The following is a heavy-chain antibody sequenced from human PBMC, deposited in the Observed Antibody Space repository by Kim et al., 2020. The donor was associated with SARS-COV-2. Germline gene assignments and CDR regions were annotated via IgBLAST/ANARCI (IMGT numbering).Heavy chain of an antibody. CDR2: IVVGSGNT. J-gene: IGHJ5*02. D-gene: IGHD6-19*01. CDR1: GFTFTSSA. Sequence: SVKVSCKASGFTFTSSAMQWVRQARGQRLEWIGWIVVGSGNTNYAQKFQERVTITRDMSTSTAYMELSSLRSEDTAVYYCAAEIGTVAGYEPWGQGTLVTVSS. CDR3: AAEIGTVAGYEP. V-gene: IGHV1-58*02.